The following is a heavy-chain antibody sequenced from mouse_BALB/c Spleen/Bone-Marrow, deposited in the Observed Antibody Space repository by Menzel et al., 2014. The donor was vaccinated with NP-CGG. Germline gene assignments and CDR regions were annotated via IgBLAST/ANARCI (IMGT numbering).Heavy chain of an antibody. CDR2: IYPGDGSS. Sequence: VKLVESGPEPVKPGASVKMSCKASGYSFTSYYIHWVKQRPGQGLEWIGWIYPGDGSSKYNEKFKGKTTLTADKSSSTVYMLISSLTSEDSAIYFCARGSSFSYWYFDVWGAGTTVTVSS. CDR1: GYSFTSYY. D-gene: IGHD1-1*01. CDR3: ARGSSFSYWYFDV. J-gene: IGHJ1*01. V-gene: IGHV1S56*01.